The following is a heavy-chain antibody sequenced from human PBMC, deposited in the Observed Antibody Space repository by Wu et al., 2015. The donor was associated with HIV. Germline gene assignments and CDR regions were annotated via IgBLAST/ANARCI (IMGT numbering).Heavy chain of an antibody. CDR3: ARGSILEMSTASYYYYVMDV. Sequence: QVQLVQSGAEVKKPGSSVKVSCKASGGNFRNHAISWVRQAPGQGLEWMGRIIPISGTANYAQRFQGRVTITADKPTNTAYMELSSLRSDDTAVYYCARGSILEMSTASYYYYVMDVWGQGPRSPSP. D-gene: IGHD5-24*01. J-gene: IGHJ6*02. V-gene: IGHV1-69*14. CDR2: IIPISGTA. CDR1: GGNFRNHA.